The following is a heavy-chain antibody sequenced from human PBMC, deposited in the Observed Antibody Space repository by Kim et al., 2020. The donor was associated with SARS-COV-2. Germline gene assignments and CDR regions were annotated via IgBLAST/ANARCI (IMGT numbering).Heavy chain of an antibody. J-gene: IGHJ6*02. CDR2: MNPNSGNT. V-gene: IGHV1-8*01. CDR1: GYTFTSYD. Sequence: ASVKVSCKASGYTFTSYDINWVRQATGQGLEWMGWMNPNSGNTGYAQKFQGRVTMTRNTSISTAYMELSSLRSDDTAVYYCAIGLKKSMIVVFIRYYYYGMDVWGQGTTVTVSS. CDR3: AIGLKKSMIVVFIRYYYYGMDV. D-gene: IGHD3-22*01.